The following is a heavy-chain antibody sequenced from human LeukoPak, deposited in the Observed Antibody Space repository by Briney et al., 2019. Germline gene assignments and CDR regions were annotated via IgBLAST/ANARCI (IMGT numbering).Heavy chain of an antibody. CDR3: ARVNSASYFILEIDY. V-gene: IGHV1-18*01. CDR1: GYTFTSYG. CDR2: SSAYNGNT. J-gene: IGHJ4*02. Sequence: ASVKVSCKASGYTFTSYGISWVRQAPGQGLEWMGSSSAYNGNTNYAQKLQGRVTMTTDTSTSTAYMELRSLRSDDTAVYYCARVNSASYFILEIDYWGQGTLVTVSS. D-gene: IGHD1-26*01.